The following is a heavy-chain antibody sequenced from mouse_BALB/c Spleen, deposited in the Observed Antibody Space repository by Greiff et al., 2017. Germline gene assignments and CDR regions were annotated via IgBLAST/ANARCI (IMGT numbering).Heavy chain of an antibody. V-gene: IGHV3-2*02. CDR1: GYSITSDYA. J-gene: IGHJ2*01. D-gene: IGHD1-1*01. CDR3: AREGGPYGYFDY. Sequence: VQLKESGPGLVKPSQSLSLTCTVTGYSITSDYAWNWIRQFPGNKLEWMGYISYSGSTSYNPSLKSRISITRDTSKNQFFLQLNSVTTEDTATYYCAREGGPYGYFDYWGQGTTLTVSS. CDR2: ISYSGST.